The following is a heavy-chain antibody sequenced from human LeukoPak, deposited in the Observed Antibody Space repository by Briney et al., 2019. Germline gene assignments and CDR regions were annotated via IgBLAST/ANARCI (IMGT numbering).Heavy chain of an antibody. CDR2: IYYSGST. Sequence: SETLSLTCTVSGGSISGYYWSWIRQPPGKGLESIGYIYYSGSTNYNPSLKSRVTISVDTSKSQLSLNLSSVTAADTAVYYCARHNYYDSSGHYPLGYWGQGTLVTVSS. D-gene: IGHD3-22*01. CDR3: ARHNYYDSSGHYPLGY. V-gene: IGHV4-59*08. J-gene: IGHJ4*02. CDR1: GGSISGYY.